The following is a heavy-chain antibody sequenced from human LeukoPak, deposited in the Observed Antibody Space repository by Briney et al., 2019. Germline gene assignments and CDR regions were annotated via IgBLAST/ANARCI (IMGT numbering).Heavy chain of an antibody. CDR3: AKDPTNAYCSGGSCYYYDY. J-gene: IGHJ4*02. CDR1: GFTFVSYA. CDR2: IGYEGSNK. D-gene: IGHD2-15*01. Sequence: PGGPLKLSWAAPGFTFVSYAMHWFRRSPGKGLGGGAFIGYEGSNKYYADSVKGRFTISRDNSKNTLYLQMNSLRAEDTAVYYCAKDPTNAYCSGGSCYYYDYWGQGTLVTVSS. V-gene: IGHV3-30*02.